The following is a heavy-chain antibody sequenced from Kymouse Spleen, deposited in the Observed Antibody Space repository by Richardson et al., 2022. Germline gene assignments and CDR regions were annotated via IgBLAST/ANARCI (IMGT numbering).Heavy chain of an antibody. D-gene: IGHD1-20*01,IGHD1-7*01. CDR1: GFTFSSYG. V-gene: IGHV3-33*01. J-gene: IGHJ6*02. CDR2: IWYDGSNK. CDR3: ARDHNWNYYYYYGMDV. Sequence: QVQLVESGGGVVQPGRSLRLSCAASGFTFSSYGMHWVRQAPGKGLEWVAVIWYDGSNKYYADSVKGRFTISRDNSKNTLYLQMNSLRAEDTAVYYCARDHNWNYYYYYGMDVWGQGTTVTVSS.